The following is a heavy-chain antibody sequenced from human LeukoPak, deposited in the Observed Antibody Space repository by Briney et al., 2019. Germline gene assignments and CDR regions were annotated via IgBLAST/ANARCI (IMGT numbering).Heavy chain of an antibody. D-gene: IGHD2-2*02. CDR2: IYYSGST. J-gene: IGHJ4*02. CDR1: GGSISSYY. Sequence: SETLSLTCTVSGGSISSYYWSWIRQPPGKGLEWIGYIYYSGSTNYNPSLKSRVTISVDTSKNQFSLKLSSVTAADTAVYYCARHGAIVVVPAAIWDYWGQGTLVTVSS. CDR3: ARHGAIVVVPAAIWDY. V-gene: IGHV4-59*08.